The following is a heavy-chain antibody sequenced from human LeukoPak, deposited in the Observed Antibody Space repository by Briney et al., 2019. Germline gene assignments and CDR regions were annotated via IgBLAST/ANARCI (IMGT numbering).Heavy chain of an antibody. CDR2: ISASAGST. V-gene: IGHV3-23*01. D-gene: IGHD3-22*01. J-gene: IGHJ4*02. Sequence: PGGSLRLSCAASGFTFSNYAMSWVRQAPGKGLEWVSSISASAGSTYYADSVKGRFTISRDTSNTLYLQMSSLRVEDTAMYYCAKSPADNGFYKFDNWGLGTPVTVSS. CDR1: GFTFSNYA. CDR3: AKSPADNGFYKFDN.